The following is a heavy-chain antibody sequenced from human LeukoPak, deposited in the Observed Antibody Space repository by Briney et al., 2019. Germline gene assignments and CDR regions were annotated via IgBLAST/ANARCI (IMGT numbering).Heavy chain of an antibody. V-gene: IGHV3-23*01. Sequence: GGSLRLSCAASGFTFSSYAMSWVRQAPGKGLEWVSGISGSGDTTYYADSVKGRFTISRDNSKNTVYLQMNSLRAEDTAVYYCAKTRSTMVRGVLDSWGQGTLVTVSS. CDR2: ISGSGDTT. J-gene: IGHJ4*02. CDR1: GFTFSSYA. CDR3: AKTRSTMVRGVLDS. D-gene: IGHD3-10*01.